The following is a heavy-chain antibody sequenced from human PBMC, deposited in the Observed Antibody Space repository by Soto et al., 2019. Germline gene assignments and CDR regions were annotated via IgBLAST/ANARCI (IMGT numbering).Heavy chain of an antibody. Sequence: PGGSLRLSCSASGFTFSSCAMHWVRQAAGKGLEYVSGISSNGAATYYAESVKDRFSISPDTSNNQLSLQLNSVTPDDTAVYYCVRLIGNSWLDSWGQGTLVTVSS. D-gene: IGHD2-8*01. V-gene: IGHV3-64*04. CDR3: VRLIGNSWLDS. J-gene: IGHJ5*01. CDR2: ISSNGAAT. CDR1: GFTFSSCA.